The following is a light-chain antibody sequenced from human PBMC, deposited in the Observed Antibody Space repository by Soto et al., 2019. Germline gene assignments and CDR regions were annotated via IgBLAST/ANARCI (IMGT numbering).Light chain of an antibody. Sequence: EIVLTQSPSTLSLSPGERATLSCRASQSVSSYLAWYQQKPGQAPRLLIYDASNRATGIPARFSGSGSGTDFTLTISSLEPEVFAVYYGQQRSNWLTFGGGTKVNIK. V-gene: IGKV3-11*01. CDR2: DAS. CDR1: QSVSSY. J-gene: IGKJ4*01. CDR3: QQRSNWLT.